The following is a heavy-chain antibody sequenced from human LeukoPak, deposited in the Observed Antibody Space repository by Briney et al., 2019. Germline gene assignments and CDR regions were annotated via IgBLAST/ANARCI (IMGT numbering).Heavy chain of an antibody. CDR3: GRGVVIAPQTFDY. V-gene: IGHV4-39*07. CDR2: ISYSGST. D-gene: IGHD2-21*01. J-gene: IGHJ4*02. Sequence: PSETLSLTCTVSSDSISSSRYYWGWIRQPPGKGLEWIGNISYSGSTSYNPSLKSRITNSEDTSKNQFSLNLSSVTPHESSVQYCGRGVVIAPQTFDYWGQGTLVTVSS. CDR1: SDSISSSRYY.